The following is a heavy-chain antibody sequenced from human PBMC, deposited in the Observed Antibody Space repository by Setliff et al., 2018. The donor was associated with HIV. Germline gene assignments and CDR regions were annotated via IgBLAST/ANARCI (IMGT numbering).Heavy chain of an antibody. D-gene: IGHD5-18*01. Sequence: KTSETLSLTCTVSGDSISSSYYWTWIRQPPGKGLEWIGFIYETGSTYYNPSLKSRVSISIDTSKNQFSLKLSSVTAADTAVYFCARDGYTNGYGYYYFYMDVWGKGTTVTVSS. CDR3: ARDGYTNGYGYYYFYMDV. J-gene: IGHJ6*03. CDR2: IYETGST. CDR1: GDSISSSYY. V-gene: IGHV4-59*12.